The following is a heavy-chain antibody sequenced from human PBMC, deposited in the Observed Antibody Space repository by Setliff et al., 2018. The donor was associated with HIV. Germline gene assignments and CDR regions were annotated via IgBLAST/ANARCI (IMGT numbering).Heavy chain of an antibody. V-gene: IGHV3-7*01. J-gene: IGHJ6*03. D-gene: IGHD2-15*01. CDR3: ARDATRGGDMDV. CDR1: GFSFSSYW. CDR2: IKEDGSEK. Sequence: GGSVRLSCAASGFSFSSYWMSWVRQAPGKGLEWVANIKEDGSEKYYVDSVRGRFTISRDNAKNSRYLQMNSLRAEDTAVYYCARDATRGGDMDVWAKGTTVTVSS.